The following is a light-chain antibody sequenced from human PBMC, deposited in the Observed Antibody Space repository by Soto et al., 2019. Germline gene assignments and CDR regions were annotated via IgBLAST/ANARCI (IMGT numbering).Light chain of an antibody. V-gene: IGKV1-39*01. CDR2: GAS. CDR3: QQSYSNPRT. CDR1: QSISSY. Sequence: DIRMTQSPSSLSASVGYRVTITCRASQSISSYLYWYQQKPGKAPKLLIYGASSLHSGVPSRFGGSGSGTDFTLTISSLQPEDFATYFCQQSYSNPRTFGQGTKVDIK. J-gene: IGKJ1*01.